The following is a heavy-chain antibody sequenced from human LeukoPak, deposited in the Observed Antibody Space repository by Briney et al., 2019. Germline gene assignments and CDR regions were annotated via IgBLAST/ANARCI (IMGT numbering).Heavy chain of an antibody. V-gene: IGHV4-61*08. CDR2: IYYSGST. J-gene: IGHJ3*02. D-gene: IGHD3-10*01. CDR3: ARAYYYGSGSYAFDI. CDR1: GGSISSGGYS. Sequence: KPSQTLSLTCAVSGGSISSGGYSWSWIRQPPGKGLEWIGYIYYSGSTNHNPSLKSRVTISVDTSKNQFSLKLSSVTAADTAVYFCARAYYYGSGSYAFDIWGQGTMVTVSS.